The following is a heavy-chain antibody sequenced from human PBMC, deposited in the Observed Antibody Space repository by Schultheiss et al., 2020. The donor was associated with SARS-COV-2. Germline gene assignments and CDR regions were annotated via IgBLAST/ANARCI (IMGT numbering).Heavy chain of an antibody. CDR3: ASDYYDSGDHYPYGRD. CDR1: GYSLSDLS. CDR2: FDLEDGET. J-gene: IGHJ4*02. D-gene: IGHD3-22*01. V-gene: IGHV1-24*01. Sequence: ASVKVSCKVSGYSLSDLSMHWVRQAPGKGLEYMGRFDLEDGETISERKFQGRVSVTEDTSTDTAYMELRSLRSEDTAVYYCASDYYDSGDHYPYGRDWGQGTLVTVSS.